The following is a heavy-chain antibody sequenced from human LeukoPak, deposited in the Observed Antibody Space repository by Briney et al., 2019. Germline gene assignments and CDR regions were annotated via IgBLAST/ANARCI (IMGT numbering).Heavy chain of an antibody. CDR2: ISGSGGST. CDR3: AKDRNSYFDAFDI. CDR1: GFTFSSYA. J-gene: IGHJ3*02. D-gene: IGHD1-26*01. V-gene: IGHV3-23*01. Sequence: GGSLRLSCAASGFTFSSYAMSWVRQAPGKGLEWVSAISGSGGSTYYADSVKGRFTISRDNPKNTLYLQMNSLRAEDTAVYYCAKDRNSYFDAFDIWGQGTMVTVSS.